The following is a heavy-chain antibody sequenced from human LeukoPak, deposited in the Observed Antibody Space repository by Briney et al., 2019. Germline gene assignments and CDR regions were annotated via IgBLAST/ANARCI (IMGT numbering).Heavy chain of an antibody. CDR1: GGTFSSYT. CDR2: IIPILGIA. V-gene: IGHV1-69*02. Sequence: EASVKVSCKASGGTFSSYTISCGRQAPEQGLEWMGSIIPILGIANYAQTLQGRVTITADKSPSPAYMELSSVRSEDTAVYYCARVGPGIVGATNYWGQGTLVTVSS. D-gene: IGHD1-26*01. J-gene: IGHJ4*02. CDR3: ARVGPGIVGATNY.